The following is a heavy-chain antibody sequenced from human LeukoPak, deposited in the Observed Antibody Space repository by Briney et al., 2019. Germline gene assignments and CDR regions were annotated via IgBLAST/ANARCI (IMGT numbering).Heavy chain of an antibody. J-gene: IGHJ4*02. V-gene: IGHV4-38-2*01. D-gene: IGHD6-6*01. CDR3: ARAKPTSIAARRGKYYFDY. Sequence: SETLSPTCAVSGYSNSSGYYWGWIRQPPGKGLEWIGSIYHSGSTYYNPSLKSRVTISVDTSKNQFSLKLSSVTAADTAVYYCARAKPTSIAARRGKYYFDYWGQGTLVTVSS. CDR1: GYSNSSGYY. CDR2: IYHSGST.